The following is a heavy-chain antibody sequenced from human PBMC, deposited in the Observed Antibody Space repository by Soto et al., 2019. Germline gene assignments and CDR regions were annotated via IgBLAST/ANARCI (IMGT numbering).Heavy chain of an antibody. J-gene: IGHJ2*01. CDR1: GYTFTNYG. CDR3: AASKRETNCWYFEL. CDR2: INTANGNT. Sequence: QVQLVQSGADEKKPGASVRVSCQGFGYTFTNYGIQWMRQAPGQRPEWMGWINTANGNTEYSPKFQGRVTITRDTSASTAYMDLSSLRSEDTAVYYCAASKRETNCWYFELWGRGTLVTVSS. V-gene: IGHV1-3*04.